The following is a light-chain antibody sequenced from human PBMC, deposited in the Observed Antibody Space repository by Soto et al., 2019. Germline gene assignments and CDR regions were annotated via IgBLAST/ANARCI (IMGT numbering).Light chain of an antibody. J-gene: IGKJ3*01. Sequence: DIQMTQLPSSMSASVGDRVTITCRASQGISRWLAWYHQKPGKAPNLLIYSASTLHSGVPSRFSGSRSGTDFTLTIRSLQPEDFGTYYCQQANSFPLTFGPGTKVDMK. V-gene: IGKV1-12*01. CDR1: QGISRW. CDR2: SAS. CDR3: QQANSFPLT.